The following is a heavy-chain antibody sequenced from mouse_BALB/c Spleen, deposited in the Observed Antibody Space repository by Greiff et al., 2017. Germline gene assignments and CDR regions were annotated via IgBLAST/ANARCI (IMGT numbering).Heavy chain of an antibody. CDR2: ISSGSSTT. Sequence: DVQLVESGGGLVQPGGSRKLSCAASGFTFTSFGMHWVRQAPEQGLEWVAYISSGSSTTYYADTVKGRFTISRDNPKNTLFLQMTSLRSEDTAMYYCARSGYDYDGTGAWFAYWGQGTLVTVSA. CDR3: ARSGYDYDGTGAWFAY. J-gene: IGHJ3*01. V-gene: IGHV5-17*02. CDR1: GFTFTSFG. D-gene: IGHD2-4*01.